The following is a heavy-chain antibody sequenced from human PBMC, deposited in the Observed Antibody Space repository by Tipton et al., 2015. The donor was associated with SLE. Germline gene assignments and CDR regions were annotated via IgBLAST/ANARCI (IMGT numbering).Heavy chain of an antibody. V-gene: IGHV4-28*02. CDR3: ATGRVVRFRGTLPEYAFNI. CDR2: IYYTGTI. J-gene: IGHJ3*02. Sequence: LSLACAVSGFSITSNNWWGWIRQSPGKGLEWIGFIYYTGTIYYNPSLSSRVTMSVDTSKNQFSLKLSSVTAVDTAVYYCATGRVVRFRGTLPEYAFNIWGQGTMVTVSS. CDR1: GFSITSNNW. D-gene: IGHD3-3*01.